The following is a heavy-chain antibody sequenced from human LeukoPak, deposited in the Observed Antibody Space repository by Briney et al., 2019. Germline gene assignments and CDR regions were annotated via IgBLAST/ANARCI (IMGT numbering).Heavy chain of an antibody. CDR1: GYTFTSYG. V-gene: IGHV1-18*01. CDR2: IRAYNGNT. Sequence: GASVKVSCKASGYTFTSYGISWVRQAPGQGLEWMGWIRAYNGNTNYAQKLQGRVTMTTDTSTSTAYVKMRSLRSDAAAVYYCAGVMDDYGSHWFDHWGQGTLVTVSS. J-gene: IGHJ5*02. D-gene: IGHD4-17*01. CDR3: AGVMDDYGSHWFDH.